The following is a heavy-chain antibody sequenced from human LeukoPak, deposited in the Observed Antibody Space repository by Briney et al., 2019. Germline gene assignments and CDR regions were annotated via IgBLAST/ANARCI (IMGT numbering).Heavy chain of an antibody. CDR1: GYTFTSYG. Sequence: ASVKVSCKASGYTFTSYGISWVRQAPGQGLEWVGWISAYNGNTNYAQKLQGRVTMTTDTSTSTAYMELRSLRSDDTAVYYYARDVGDVDYFDYWGQGTLVTVSS. CDR2: ISAYNGNT. V-gene: IGHV1-18*01. J-gene: IGHJ4*02. CDR3: ARDVGDVDYFDY. D-gene: IGHD3-16*01.